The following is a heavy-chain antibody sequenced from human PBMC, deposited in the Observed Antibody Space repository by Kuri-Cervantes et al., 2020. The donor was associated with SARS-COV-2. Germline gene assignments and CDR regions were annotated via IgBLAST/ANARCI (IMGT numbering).Heavy chain of an antibody. CDR2: IHSSGST. J-gene: IGHJ3*02. CDR1: GGSISSYY. Sequence: GSLRLSCTVSGGSISSYYWSWIRQPPGKGLEWIGYIHSSGSTNYNPSLKSRVTISVDTSKNQFSLKLSSVTAADTAVYYCAREVEGSDAFDIWGQGTMVTVSS. CDR3: AREVEGSDAFDI. V-gene: IGHV4-59*01.